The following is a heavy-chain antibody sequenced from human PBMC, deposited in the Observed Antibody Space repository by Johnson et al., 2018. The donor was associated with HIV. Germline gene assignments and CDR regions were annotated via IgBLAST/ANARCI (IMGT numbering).Heavy chain of an antibody. J-gene: IGHJ3*02. CDR2: IYSGGST. Sequence: MLLVESGGGLVQPGGSLRLSCAASGFTVSSNYMSWVRQAPGKGLEWVSVIYSGGSTYYADSVKGRFTISRDNSRNTLYLQMSSLRPEDTAVYFCAKGGAVAGTRDAFDIWGQGTMVTVSS. D-gene: IGHD6-19*01. CDR1: GFTVSSNY. CDR3: AKGGAVAGTRDAFDI. V-gene: IGHV3-66*01.